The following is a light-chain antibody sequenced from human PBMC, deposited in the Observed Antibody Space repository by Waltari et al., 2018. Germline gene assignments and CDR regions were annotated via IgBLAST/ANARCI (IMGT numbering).Light chain of an antibody. J-gene: IGLJ3*02. CDR2: SDN. CDR1: SSNIGGNS. V-gene: IGLV1-44*01. CDR3: AAWDDSLNGWV. Sequence: VMTQSPDSLAVSLGERVTISCSGSSSNIGGNSVNWYHQVPGTAPKVLIFSDNQRPSGVPDRISGSKSGTSASLAISGLQSEDETDYYCAAWDDSLNGWVFGGGTRLTVL.